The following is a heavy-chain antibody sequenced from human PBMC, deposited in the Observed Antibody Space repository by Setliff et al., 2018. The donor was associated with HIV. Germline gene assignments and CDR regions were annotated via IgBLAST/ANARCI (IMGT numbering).Heavy chain of an antibody. CDR3: ARGRGSSSSWPIDY. Sequence: SQTLSLTCAISGDSVSSNNAAWNWIWQSPLRGLEWLGRTYYRSKWYFDYAVSVKSRIIINPDTSKNQFSLHLNSVTPEDTAVYYCARGRGSSSSWPIDYWGQGTLVTVSS. D-gene: IGHD6-13*01. J-gene: IGHJ4*02. CDR2: TYYRSKWYF. V-gene: IGHV6-1*01. CDR1: GDSVSSNNAA.